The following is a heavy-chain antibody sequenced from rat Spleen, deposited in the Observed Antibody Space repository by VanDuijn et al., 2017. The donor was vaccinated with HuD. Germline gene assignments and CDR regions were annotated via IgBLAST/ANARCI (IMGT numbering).Heavy chain of an antibody. CDR3: AVAGYGY. V-gene: IGHV5S13*01. Sequence: EVQLVESGGGLVQPGRSLKLSCAASGFTFSNYGMAWVRQAPTKGLEWVASISTGGSNAYYRDSVRGRFTVSRDNAHNTLYLQLNSLRSEDTATYYCAVAGYGYWGQGVMVTVSS. D-gene: IGHD4-3*01. CDR1: GFTFSNYG. J-gene: IGHJ2*01. CDR2: ISTGGSNA.